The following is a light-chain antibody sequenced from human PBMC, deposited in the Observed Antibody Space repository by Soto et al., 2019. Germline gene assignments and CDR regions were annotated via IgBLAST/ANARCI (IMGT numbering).Light chain of an antibody. Sequence: DIQMTQSPSSLSASVGDRVTITCQASQDISNYLNWYQQKPGKAPKLLIYDASNLETGVPSRFSGSGSGTDFTFTISSLQPEDIATYYCQSEAWTFGQGTKVEIK. J-gene: IGKJ1*01. CDR2: DAS. CDR3: QSEAWT. V-gene: IGKV1-33*01. CDR1: QDISNY.